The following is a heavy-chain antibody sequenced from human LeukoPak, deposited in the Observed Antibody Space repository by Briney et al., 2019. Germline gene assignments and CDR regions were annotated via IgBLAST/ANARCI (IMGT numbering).Heavy chain of an antibody. CDR2: FSDSAGRT. J-gene: IGHJ4*02. CDR3: AKRGVVIRVILVGFRKEAYYFDS. V-gene: IGHV3-23*01. Sequence: PPGGSLRLFCAVSGITLSNYGMTWVRQAPGKGLEWVAGFSDSAGRTNYADSVKGRFTISRDNRKNTLYLQMNSLRAEDTAVYFCAKRGVVIRVILVGFRKEAYYFDSWGQGALVTVSS. CDR1: GITLSNYG. D-gene: IGHD3-22*01.